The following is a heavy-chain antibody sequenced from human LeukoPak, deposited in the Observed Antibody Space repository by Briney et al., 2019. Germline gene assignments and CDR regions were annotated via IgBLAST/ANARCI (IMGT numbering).Heavy chain of an antibody. CDR2: IKQDGSEK. V-gene: IGHV3-7*01. CDR3: ARSYYDSSGYYPICYFDY. J-gene: IGHJ4*02. CDR1: GFTFSSYW. D-gene: IGHD3-22*01. Sequence: GGSLRLSCAASGFTFSSYWMSWVRQAPGKGLEWVANIKQDGSEKYDVDSVKGRFTISRDNAKNSLYLQMNSLRDEDTAVYYCARSYYDSSGYYPICYFDYWGQGTLVTVSS.